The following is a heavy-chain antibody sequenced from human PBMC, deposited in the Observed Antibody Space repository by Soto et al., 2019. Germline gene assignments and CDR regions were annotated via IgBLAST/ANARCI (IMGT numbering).Heavy chain of an antibody. J-gene: IGHJ4*02. D-gene: IGHD5-18*01. CDR1: GFTFNRHG. V-gene: IGHV3-30*18. CDR3: LKMTREYIYGLDY. Sequence: QVQLMESGGGVVQPGKSLRDSCEGSGFTFNRHGMHWVRQAPGKGLEWLAVISFDGSDIYYAESVKGRFTISRDNSEKTVYLHMNSMKPEDTPPYFCLKMTREYIYGLDYWGQGTLLSVSS. CDR2: ISFDGSDI.